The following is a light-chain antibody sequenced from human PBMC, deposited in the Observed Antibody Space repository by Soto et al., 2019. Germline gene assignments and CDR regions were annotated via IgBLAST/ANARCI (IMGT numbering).Light chain of an antibody. Sequence: IVWTQAAATLSFSPGEIATLSFRASQSVDGYVAWFQQKPGQAPSLLIYDVSNRAIGVPARFSGSGSGTDYTLTINSLQSDDFAVYSCQPYNHWPTFALRTK. CDR3: QPYNHWPT. V-gene: IGKV3-11*01. CDR2: DVS. J-gene: IGKJ1*01. CDR1: QSVDGY.